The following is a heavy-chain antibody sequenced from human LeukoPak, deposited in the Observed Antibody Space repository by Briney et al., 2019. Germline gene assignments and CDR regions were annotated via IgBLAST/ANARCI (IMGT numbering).Heavy chain of an antibody. CDR3: ARHLSSITSCPNY. J-gene: IGHJ4*02. CDR1: GYTFTSYL. Sequence: GESLKISCEASGYTFTSYLIAWVRQMPGKGLEWMGVIYPGNSDITYSPSFQGQVTISADKSVSTAYLHWSSLKASDTAIYYCARHLSSITSCPNYWGQGTLVTVSS. CDR2: IYPGNSDI. V-gene: IGHV5-51*01. D-gene: IGHD2-2*01.